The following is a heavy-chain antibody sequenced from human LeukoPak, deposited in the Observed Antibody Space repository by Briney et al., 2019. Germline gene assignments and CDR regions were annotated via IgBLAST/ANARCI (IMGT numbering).Heavy chain of an antibody. CDR2: IYYSGST. V-gene: IGHV4-30-4*08. CDR1: GGSISSGDYY. CDR3: ARGYYDILTGYYTGYFDY. Sequence: SETLSLTCTVSGGSISSGDYYWSWIRQPPGKGLEWIGYIYYSGSTYYNPSLKSRVTISVDTSKNQFSLKLSSMTAADTAVYYCARGYYDILTGYYTGYFDYWGQGTLVTVSS. D-gene: IGHD3-9*01. J-gene: IGHJ4*02.